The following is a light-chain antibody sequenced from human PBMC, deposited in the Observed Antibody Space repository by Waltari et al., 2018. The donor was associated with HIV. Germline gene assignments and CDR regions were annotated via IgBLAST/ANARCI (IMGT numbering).Light chain of an antibody. CDR3: QHYNNWLRT. CDR2: AAS. J-gene: IGKJ1*01. CDR1: QSVSSN. V-gene: IGKV3-15*01. Sequence: EIVITQSPVTLSVSPGERATLSCRASQSVSSNLAWYQKKPGQAPRLLIYAASTRATGIPARFSGSGSGTEFTLTISSLRSEDFAVYYCQHYNNWLRTFGQGTKVEIK.